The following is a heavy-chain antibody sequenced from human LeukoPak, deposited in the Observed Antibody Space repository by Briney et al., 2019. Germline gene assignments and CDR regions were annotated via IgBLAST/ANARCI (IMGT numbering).Heavy chain of an antibody. CDR1: GFTFSNFV. V-gene: IGHV3-23*01. CDR3: ATGQFGVLIIGYYYYYLDV. CDR2: ISDTGLTT. J-gene: IGHJ6*03. D-gene: IGHD3-3*01. Sequence: GGSLRLSCAASGFTFSNFVMSRVRQAPGQGLEWVSTISDTGLTTYYADSVKGRFTISRDNSENTLYLQMNSLRAEDTAVYYCATGQFGVLIIGYYYYYLDVWGKGTTVTVSS.